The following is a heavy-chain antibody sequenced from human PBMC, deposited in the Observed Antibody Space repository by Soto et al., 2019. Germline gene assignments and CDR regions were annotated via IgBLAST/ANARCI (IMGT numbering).Heavy chain of an antibody. D-gene: IGHD3-3*01. CDR3: ARVLGVAKGDY. CDR1: GYTFTNYA. J-gene: IGHJ4*02. V-gene: IGHV1-3*01. CDR2: INAGNGNT. Sequence: GASVKVSCKASGYTFTNYAMYWVRQAPGQRLEWMGWINAGNGNTKYSQKLQDRVTITRDTSASTAYMELSSLRSEDTAVYYCARVLGVAKGDYWGQGTLVTVS.